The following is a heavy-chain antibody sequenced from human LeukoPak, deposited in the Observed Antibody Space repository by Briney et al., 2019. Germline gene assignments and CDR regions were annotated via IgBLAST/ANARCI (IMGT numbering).Heavy chain of an antibody. D-gene: IGHD5-18*01. CDR3: ARHRASRIQLWFAY. J-gene: IGHJ4*02. CDR2: IYYSGST. V-gene: IGHV4-39*01. CDR1: GGSISSSSYY. Sequence: SETLSLTCTVSGGSISSSSYYWGWIRQPPGKGLEWIGSIYYSGSTYYNPSLKSRVTISVGTSKNQFSLKLSSVTAADTAVYYCARHRASRIQLWFAYWGQGTLVTASS.